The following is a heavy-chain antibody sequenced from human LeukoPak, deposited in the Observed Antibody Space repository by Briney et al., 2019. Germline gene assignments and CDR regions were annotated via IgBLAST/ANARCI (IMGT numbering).Heavy chain of an antibody. CDR1: GFTVSSNY. CDR2: IRGGGGST. J-gene: IGHJ4*02. CDR3: TGYDPFDY. V-gene: IGHV3-23*01. Sequence: GGSLRLSCAASGFTVSSNYMTWVRQAPGKGLEWVSAIRGGGGSTYYADSVKGRFTISRDNSKNTLYLQMNSLRAEDTAVYYCTGYDPFDYWGQGTLVTVSS. D-gene: IGHD5-12*01.